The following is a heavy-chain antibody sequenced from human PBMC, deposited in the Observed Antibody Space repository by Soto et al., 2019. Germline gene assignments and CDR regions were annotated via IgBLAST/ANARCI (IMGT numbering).Heavy chain of an antibody. CDR1: GGTFSNYA. CDR2: IIPVFGTV. J-gene: IGHJ5*02. CDR3: ARDNPYTNSFGNWFDP. D-gene: IGHD6-13*01. Sequence: QVRLVQSGAEVKKPGSSVKVSCKASGGTFSNYAITWLRLAPGQRIEWLGGIIPVFGTVNYAQKFQGRVTITADESTSTAYMELNRLRSEDTAVYYCARDNPYTNSFGNWFDPWGQGTLVIVS. V-gene: IGHV1-69*01.